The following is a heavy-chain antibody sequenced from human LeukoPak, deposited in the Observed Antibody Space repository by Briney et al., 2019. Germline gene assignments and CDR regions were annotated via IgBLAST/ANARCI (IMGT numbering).Heavy chain of an antibody. CDR3: ARSFGVAYPTTWFDP. CDR2: ISGPAGSW. Sequence: GGSLRLSCAASGSTFSSYAMSWVRQAPGKGLEWVSAISGPAGSWDYADSVKGRFTISRDNAKNSLYLQMNSLRAEDTAVYYCARSFGVAYPTTWFDPWGQGTLVTVSS. D-gene: IGHD3-3*01. J-gene: IGHJ5*02. V-gene: IGHV3-23*01. CDR1: GSTFSSYA.